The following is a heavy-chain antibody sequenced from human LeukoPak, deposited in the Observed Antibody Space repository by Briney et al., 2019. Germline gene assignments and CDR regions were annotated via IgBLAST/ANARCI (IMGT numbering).Heavy chain of an antibody. D-gene: IGHD3-16*01. CDR2: IYHSGST. J-gene: IGHJ5*02. CDR3: ARLWGTPNWFXP. Sequence: SETLSLTCAVSGYSISSGYYWGWIRQPPGKGLEWIGSIYHSGSTYYNPSLKSRVTISVDTSKNQFSLKLSSVTAADTAVYYCARLWGTPNWFXPXXQGTXVTVSX. CDR1: GYSISSGYY. V-gene: IGHV4-38-2*01.